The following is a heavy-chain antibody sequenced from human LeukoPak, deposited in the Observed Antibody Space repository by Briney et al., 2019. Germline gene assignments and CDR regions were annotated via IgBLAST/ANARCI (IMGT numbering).Heavy chain of an antibody. CDR3: AREFGYQLEDAFDI. CDR1: GFTFSSYW. V-gene: IGHV3-7*03. CDR2: IKQDGSEK. D-gene: IGHD2-2*01. J-gene: IGHJ3*02. Sequence: GGSLRLSCAASGFTFSSYWMSWVRQAPGKGLEWVANIKQDGSEKYYVDSVKGRFTISRDNAKNSLYLQMNSLRAENTAVYYCAREFGYQLEDAFDIWGQGTMVTVSS.